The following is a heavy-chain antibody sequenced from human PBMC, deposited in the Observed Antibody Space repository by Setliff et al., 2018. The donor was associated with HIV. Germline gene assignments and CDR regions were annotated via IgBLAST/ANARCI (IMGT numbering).Heavy chain of an antibody. CDR2: IYTSGST. Sequence: SETLSLTCTVSGGSISSGSYYWSWIRQPAGKGLECIGRIYTSGSTNYNPSLKSRVTISVDTSKNQLSLKLSSVTAADTAVYYCAREVEGAPFSWDDYWGQGTLVTVSS. CDR1: GGSISSGSYY. D-gene: IGHD1-26*01. CDR3: AREVEGAPFSWDDY. J-gene: IGHJ4*02. V-gene: IGHV4-61*02.